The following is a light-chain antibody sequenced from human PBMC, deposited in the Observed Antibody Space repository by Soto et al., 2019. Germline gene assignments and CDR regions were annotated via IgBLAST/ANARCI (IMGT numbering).Light chain of an antibody. CDR2: GAS. V-gene: IGKV3-15*01. J-gene: IGKJ1*01. CDR1: QSVGTN. Sequence: IVMTQSPATLSVSPGERATLSCRAGQSVGTNLAWYQQKPGQAPRLLIFGASTRATGCPARCSGSGSGTEFNLTLSSLQPEDFAGYYCLQYDKWPRTFCQGTKVEIK. CDR3: LQYDKWPRT.